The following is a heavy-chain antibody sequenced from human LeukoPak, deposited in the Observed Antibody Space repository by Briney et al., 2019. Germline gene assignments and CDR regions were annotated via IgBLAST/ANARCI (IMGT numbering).Heavy chain of an antibody. J-gene: IGHJ6*02. CDR2: ISSSSSYI. CDR3: AVIVATTQDFSYYYYGMDV. D-gene: IGHD5-12*01. Sequence: PGGSLRLSCAASGFTFSSYSMNWVRQAPGKGLEWVSSISSSSSYIYYADSVKGRFTISRDNAKNSLYLQMNSLRAEDTAVYYCAVIVATTQDFSYYYYGMDVWGQGTTVIVSS. CDR1: GFTFSSYS. V-gene: IGHV3-21*01.